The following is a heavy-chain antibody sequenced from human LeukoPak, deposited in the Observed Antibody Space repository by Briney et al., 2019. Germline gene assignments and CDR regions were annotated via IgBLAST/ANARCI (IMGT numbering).Heavy chain of an antibody. J-gene: IGHJ4*02. CDR2: INVGNDNT. V-gene: IGHV1-3*01. CDR1: GYTFTSYL. D-gene: IGHD1-26*01. Sequence: ASVKVSCKASGYTFTSYLIHWVRQAPGQRLEWMGWINVGNDNTKYSQNFQGRVTITRDASASTAYMELSSLRSEDTAVYYCARDSIWGSGTYGFDYWGQGALVTVSS. CDR3: ARDSIWGSGTYGFDY.